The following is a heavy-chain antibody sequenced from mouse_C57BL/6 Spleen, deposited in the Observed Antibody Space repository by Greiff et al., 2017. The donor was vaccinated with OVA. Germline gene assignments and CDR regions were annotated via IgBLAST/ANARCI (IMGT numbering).Heavy chain of an antibody. Sequence: QVQLKQPGAELVKPGASVKLSCKASGYTFTSYWMQWVKQRPGQGLEWIGEIDPSDSYTNYNQKFKGKATLTVDTSSSTAYMQLSSLTSEDSAVYYCARWSSGYLLDYWGQGTTLTVSS. J-gene: IGHJ2*01. CDR1: GYTFTSYW. CDR2: IDPSDSYT. D-gene: IGHD3-2*02. CDR3: ARWSSGYLLDY. V-gene: IGHV1-50*01.